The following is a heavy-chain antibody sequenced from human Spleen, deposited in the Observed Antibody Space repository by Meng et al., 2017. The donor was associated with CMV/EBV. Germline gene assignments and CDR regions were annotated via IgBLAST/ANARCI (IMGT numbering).Heavy chain of an antibody. CDR2: VNHSGGI. Sequence: SETLSLTCTVYGGSLSGYYWSWIRQPPEKGLEWIGEVNHSGGINYNPSLKSRVTISVDTSKKQFSLKLSSVTAADTAVYYCARGVGYCSSTSCYPHYFDYWGQGTLVTVSS. J-gene: IGHJ4*02. D-gene: IGHD2-2*03. CDR1: GGSLSGYY. CDR3: ARGVGYCSSTSCYPHYFDY. V-gene: IGHV4-34*01.